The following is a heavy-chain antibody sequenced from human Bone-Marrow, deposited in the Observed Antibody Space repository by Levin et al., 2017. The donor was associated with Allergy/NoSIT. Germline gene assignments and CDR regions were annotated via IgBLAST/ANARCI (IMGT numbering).Heavy chain of an antibody. V-gene: IGHV3-53*01. CDR2: IYSGGNT. CDR3: ATSPTSGY. J-gene: IGHJ4*02. Sequence: GGSLRLSCAASGFTVSNNYMSWVRQAPGKGLEGVSIIYSGGNTYYTDSVKGRFTISRDSSKNTLYLQMNSLRTEDTAVYYCATSPTSGYWGQGTLVTVSS. D-gene: IGHD6-6*01. CDR1: GFTVSNNY.